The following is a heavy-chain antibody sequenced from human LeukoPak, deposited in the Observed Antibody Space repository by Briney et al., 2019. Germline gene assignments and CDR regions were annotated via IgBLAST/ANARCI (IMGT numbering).Heavy chain of an antibody. D-gene: IGHD6-19*01. CDR3: ARDFLWLVDY. V-gene: IGHV3-30-3*01. CDR2: VSKDGNNI. CDR1: GFDFINFH. J-gene: IGHJ4*02. Sequence: GGSLRLSCAASGFDFINFHIHWVRQAPGKGLEWLAFVSKDGNNIYYADPVKGRFTISRDNSKSTLYLQMNSLRADDTAIYYCARDFLWLVDYWGQGTLVTVSS.